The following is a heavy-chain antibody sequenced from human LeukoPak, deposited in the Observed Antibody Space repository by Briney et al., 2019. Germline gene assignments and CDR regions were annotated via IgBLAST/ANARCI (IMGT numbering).Heavy chain of an antibody. CDR1: GGSISSSSYY. Sequence: PSETLSLTCTVSGGSISSSSYYWGWIRQPPGKGLEWIGSIYYSGSTYYNPSLKSRVTMSVDTSKNQFSLKLSSVTAADTAVYYCARVPGFGGTLYYYYGMDVWGQGTTVTVSS. V-gene: IGHV4-39*07. CDR3: ARVPGFGGTLYYYYGMDV. J-gene: IGHJ6*02. CDR2: IYYSGST. D-gene: IGHD3-10*01.